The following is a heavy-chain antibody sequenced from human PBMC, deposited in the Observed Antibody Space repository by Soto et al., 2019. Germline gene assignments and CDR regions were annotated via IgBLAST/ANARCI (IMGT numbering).Heavy chain of an antibody. CDR3: ASITMVRGVIIDY. V-gene: IGHV4-59*08. D-gene: IGHD3-10*01. Sequence: QVQLQESGPGLVKPSETLSLTCTVSGGSISSYYWSWIRQPPGKGLEWIGYIYYSGSTNYNPSLKRRVTISVDTSKNQFSLKLSSVTAADTAVYYCASITMVRGVIIDYWGQGTLVTVSS. CDR2: IYYSGST. CDR1: GGSISSYY. J-gene: IGHJ4*02.